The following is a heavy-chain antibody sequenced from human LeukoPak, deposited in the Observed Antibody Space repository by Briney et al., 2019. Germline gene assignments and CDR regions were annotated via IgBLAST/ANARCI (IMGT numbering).Heavy chain of an antibody. CDR3: ADLVYCSSSSCYEPFNQT. J-gene: IGHJ4*02. CDR2: IIPIFGRA. V-gene: IGHV1-69*13. Sequence: SVKVSCKASGGTFSSYAISWVRQAPGQGLEWMGGIIPIFGRANYAQKFQGRVTITADDSTSTAYMELSSLRSEDTAVYYCADLVYCSSSSCYEPFNQTWGQGTLVTVSP. D-gene: IGHD2-2*01. CDR1: GGTFSSYA.